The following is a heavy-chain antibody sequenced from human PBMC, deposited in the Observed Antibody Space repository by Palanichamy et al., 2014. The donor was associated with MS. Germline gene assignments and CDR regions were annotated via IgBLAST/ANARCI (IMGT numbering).Heavy chain of an antibody. CDR1: GYTFTSYG. CDR3: ARDRVVVPAAPFGDNWFDP. D-gene: IGHD2-2*01. CDR2: ISAYNGNT. Sequence: QVQLVQSGAEVKKPGASVKVSCKASGYTFTSYGISWVRQAPGQGLEWMGWISAYNGNTNYAQKLQGRVTMTTDTSTSTAYMELRSLRSDDTAVYYCARDRVVVPAAPFGDNWFDPWGQGTLVTVSS. J-gene: IGHJ5*02. V-gene: IGHV1-18*04.